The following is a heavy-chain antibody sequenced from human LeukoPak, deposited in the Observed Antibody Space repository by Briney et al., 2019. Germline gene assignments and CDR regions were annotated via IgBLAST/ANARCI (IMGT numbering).Heavy chain of an antibody. CDR3: ASQLGGNVY. Sequence: PGGSLRLSCAASGFTFSSYAMSWVRQAPGKGLEWVSAISGSGGSTYYADSVKGRFTISRDNAKNTLYLQMDSLRAEDTAVYFCASQLGGNVYWGQGTLVTVSS. CDR2: ISGSGGST. D-gene: IGHD3-16*01. J-gene: IGHJ4*02. V-gene: IGHV3-23*01. CDR1: GFTFSSYA.